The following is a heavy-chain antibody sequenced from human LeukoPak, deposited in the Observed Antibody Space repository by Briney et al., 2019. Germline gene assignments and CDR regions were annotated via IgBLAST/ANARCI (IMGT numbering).Heavy chain of an antibody. CDR3: ARIGGGGSGSYYPDY. V-gene: IGHV3-11*03. J-gene: IGHJ4*02. Sequence: PGGSLRLSCVASGFTFSEYYMSWIRQAPGKGLEYISYISTGSAYSKYADSVQGRFTISRDNAEKSLYLQMTSLRGDDTAVYYCARIGGGGSGSYYPDYWGQGTLVTVSS. CDR1: GFTFSEYY. D-gene: IGHD3-10*01. CDR2: ISTGSAYS.